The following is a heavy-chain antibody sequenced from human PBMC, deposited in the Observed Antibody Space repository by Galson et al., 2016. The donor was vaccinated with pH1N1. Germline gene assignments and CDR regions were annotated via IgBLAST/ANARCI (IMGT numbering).Heavy chain of an antibody. D-gene: IGHD1-26*01. CDR1: GLTFSNYW. Sequence: LRLSCAASGLTFSNYWMSWVRQAPGKGLEWISSISGIGANTYYADSVKGRFTISRDNSQNTLYLQMDSLRAEDTALYYCAKDLFDAAGAPFEHWGQGTLVTVSS. J-gene: IGHJ4*02. CDR2: ISGIGANT. V-gene: IGHV3-23*01. CDR3: AKDLFDAAGAPFEH.